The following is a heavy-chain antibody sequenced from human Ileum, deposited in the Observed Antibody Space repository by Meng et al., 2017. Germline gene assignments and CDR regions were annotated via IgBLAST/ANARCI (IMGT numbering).Heavy chain of an antibody. V-gene: IGHV4-4*02. CDR3: ATYGSGFTPPLDP. J-gene: IGHJ5*02. CDR1: GGSISNGKW. D-gene: IGHD3-10*01. CDR2: ISQSGTT. Sequence: QVQLQESGPGLVEPSGTLSLTCAVSGGSISNGKWWSWVRQPPGKGLEWIGEISQSGTTNYYPSLNSRVSISLDKANNHLSLTLTSVTAADTAVYYCATYGSGFTPPLDPWGQGILVTVSS.